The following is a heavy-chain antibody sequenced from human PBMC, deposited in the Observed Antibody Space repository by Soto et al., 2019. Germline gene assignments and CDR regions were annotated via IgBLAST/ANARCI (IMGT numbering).Heavy chain of an antibody. Sequence: GASVKVSCKSSGYTFIDFYIHWVRQAPGQGLEWMGWINPNTGGAVYAQKFQGRVTMTRDTSISTAYMELSRLRSDDTAVYYCARDLVPAAISFYGMDVWGQGTTVTVSS. CDR1: GYTFIDFY. V-gene: IGHV1-2*02. J-gene: IGHJ6*02. CDR2: INPNTGGA. CDR3: ARDLVPAAISFYGMDV. D-gene: IGHD2-2*01.